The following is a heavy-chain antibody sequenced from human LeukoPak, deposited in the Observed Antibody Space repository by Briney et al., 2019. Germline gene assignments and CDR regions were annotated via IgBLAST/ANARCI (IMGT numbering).Heavy chain of an antibody. V-gene: IGHV4-59*08. CDR1: GGSISSYY. D-gene: IGHD3-22*01. CDR2: IYYSGST. J-gene: IGHJ4*02. Sequence: PSETLSLTCTVSGGSISSYYWSWIRQPPGKGLEWIGYIYYSGSTNYNPSLKSRVTISVDTSKNQFSLKLSSVTAADTAVYYCARHRSPVHHYDSSGYLDYWGQGTLVTVSS. CDR3: ARHRSPVHHYDSSGYLDY.